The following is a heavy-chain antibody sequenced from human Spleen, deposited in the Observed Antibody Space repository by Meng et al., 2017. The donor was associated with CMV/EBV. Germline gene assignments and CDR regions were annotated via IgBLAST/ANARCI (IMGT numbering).Heavy chain of an antibody. CDR1: GFTFSSYW. V-gene: IGHV3-7*01. Sequence: GESLKISCAASGFTFSSYWMSWVRQAPGKGLEWVANIKQDGSEKYYVDSVKGRFTISRDNAKNSLNLQMNSLRAEDTAVYYCAKDGGWHFDYWGQGSLVTVSS. CDR3: AKDGGWHFDY. J-gene: IGHJ4*02. CDR2: IKQDGSEK. D-gene: IGHD3-16*01.